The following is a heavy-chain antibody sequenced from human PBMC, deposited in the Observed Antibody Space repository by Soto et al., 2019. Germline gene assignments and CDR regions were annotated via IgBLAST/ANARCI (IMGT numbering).Heavy chain of an antibody. CDR3: ATSPTGDWNDEFVYYFDY. Sequence: QVQLVQSGAEVKKPGASVKVSCKVSGYTLTELSMHWVRQAPGKGLEWMGGFDPEDGETIYAQKFQGRVTMTEDTSTDTAYMELSSLRSEDTAVYYCATSPTGDWNDEFVYYFDYWGQGTLVTVSS. D-gene: IGHD1-1*01. CDR2: FDPEDGET. J-gene: IGHJ4*02. CDR1: GYTLTELS. V-gene: IGHV1-24*01.